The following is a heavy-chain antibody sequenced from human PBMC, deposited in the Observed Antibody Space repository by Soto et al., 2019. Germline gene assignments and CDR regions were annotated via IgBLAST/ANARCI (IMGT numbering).Heavy chain of an antibody. CDR2: INPNSGGT. CDR3: ARGHCSSTSCYGPPSPYYYYYGMDV. CDR1: GYTFTGYY. V-gene: IGHV1-2*04. J-gene: IGHJ6*02. Sequence: ASVKVSCKASGYTFTGYYMHWVRQAPEQGLEWMGWINPNSGGTNYAQKFQGWVTMTRDTSISTAYMELSRLRSDDTAVYYCARGHCSSTSCYGPPSPYYYYYGMDVWGQGTTVTVSS. D-gene: IGHD2-2*01.